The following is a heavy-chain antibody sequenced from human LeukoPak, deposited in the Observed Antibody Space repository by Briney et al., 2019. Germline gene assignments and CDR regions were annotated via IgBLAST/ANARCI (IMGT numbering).Heavy chain of an antibody. CDR1: GFTFNSYS. V-gene: IGHV3-48*01. J-gene: IGHJ6*02. Sequence: PGGSLRLSCTASGFTFNSYSMNWVRQAPGKGLEWVSYISSSGSAIYYADSVKGRFSISRDNAKNSLYLQMSSLRADDTAVYYCARDPSTSSWYVSDVWGQGTTVTVS. D-gene: IGHD6-13*01. CDR2: ISSSGSAI. CDR3: ARDPSTSSWYVSDV.